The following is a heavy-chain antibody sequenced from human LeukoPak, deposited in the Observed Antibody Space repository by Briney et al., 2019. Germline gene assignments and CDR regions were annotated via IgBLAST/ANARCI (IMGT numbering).Heavy chain of an antibody. CDR3: ARARYESTRLSAYYYYYMDV. V-gene: IGHV4-4*07. J-gene: IGHJ6*03. CDR1: GGSISSYY. Sequence: SDTLSLTCTVSGGSISSYYWSWIRQPAGKGLEWIGRIYTSGSTIYNPSLKSRVTMSVDTSKNQFSLKLSSVTAADTALYYCARARYESTRLSAYYYYYMDVWGEGTTVTVSS. D-gene: IGHD1-14*01. CDR2: IYTSGST.